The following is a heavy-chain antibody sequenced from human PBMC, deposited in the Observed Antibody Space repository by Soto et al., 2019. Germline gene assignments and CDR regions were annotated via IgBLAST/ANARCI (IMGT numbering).Heavy chain of an antibody. CDR2: IKQDGSQK. Sequence: EVQLVESGGDLVQPGGSLRLSCAASGFTFSSYWMSWVRQAPGKGLEWVANIKQDGSQKWYVDSVKGRFTVSRDNAKNSXXLQMNSLRAEDTAVYYCARGDYYDSSGPFSDACDIWGQGTMVTVSS. D-gene: IGHD3-22*01. J-gene: IGHJ3*02. CDR3: ARGDYYDSSGPFSDACDI. CDR1: GFTFSSYW. V-gene: IGHV3-7*04.